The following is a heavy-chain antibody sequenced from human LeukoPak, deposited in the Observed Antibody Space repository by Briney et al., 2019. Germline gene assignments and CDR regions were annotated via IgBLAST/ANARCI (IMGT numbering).Heavy chain of an antibody. CDR3: ARVRYYAFWSGYNDLFDY. CDR2: INHSGST. V-gene: IGHV4-34*01. Sequence: SETLSLTXAVYGGSFSGYYWSWIRQPPGKGLEWIGEINHSGSTNYNPSLKSRVTISVDTSKNQFSLKLSSVTAADTAVYYCARVRYYAFWSGYNDLFDYWGQGTLVTVSS. D-gene: IGHD3-3*01. CDR1: GGSFSGYY. J-gene: IGHJ4*02.